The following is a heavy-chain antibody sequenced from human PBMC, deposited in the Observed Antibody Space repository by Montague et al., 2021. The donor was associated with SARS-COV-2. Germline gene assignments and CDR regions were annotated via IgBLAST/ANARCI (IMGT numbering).Heavy chain of an antibody. CDR1: GDSVSSSDHY. J-gene: IGHJ4*02. Sequence: SETLSLTCTVSGDSVSSSDHYWGWIRPPPGEGLEWLGIVYYSGYTXNNPSFKGRVTISIDASKHQFSLKLNSLTATDTAIYHCARRRLREDYFDFWGQGTLLTVSS. CDR2: VYYSGYT. D-gene: IGHD4-17*01. V-gene: IGHV4-39*01. CDR3: ARRRLREDYFDF.